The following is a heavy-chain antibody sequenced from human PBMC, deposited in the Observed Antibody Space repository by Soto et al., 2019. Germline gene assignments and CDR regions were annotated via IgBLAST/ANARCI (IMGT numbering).Heavy chain of an antibody. CDR1: GGSFSGYY. V-gene: IGHV4-34*01. J-gene: IGHJ5*02. CDR3: ARGNSGTTLRRSRLDP. D-gene: IGHD1-7*01. CDR2: INHSGST. Sequence: QVQLQQWGAGLLKPSETLSLTCAVYGGSFSGYYWSWIRQPPGKGLEWIGEINHSGSTNYNPSLKSRVTISVDTSKNQFSLKLSSVTAADTAVYYCARGNSGTTLRRSRLDPWGQGTLVTVSS.